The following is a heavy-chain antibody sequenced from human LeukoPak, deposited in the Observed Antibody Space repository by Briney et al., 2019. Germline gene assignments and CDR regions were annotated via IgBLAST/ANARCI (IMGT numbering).Heavy chain of an antibody. J-gene: IGHJ4*02. V-gene: IGHV3-30*07. CDR1: GFTFSSFA. Sequence: GRSLRLSCVASGFTFSSFAMHWVRQAPGKGLEWVAVISYDGSNKYYADSVKGRFTISRDNSKNTLYLQMNSLRAEDTAVYYCAKEGFDSWGQGTLVTVSS. CDR3: AKEGFDS. CDR2: ISYDGSNK.